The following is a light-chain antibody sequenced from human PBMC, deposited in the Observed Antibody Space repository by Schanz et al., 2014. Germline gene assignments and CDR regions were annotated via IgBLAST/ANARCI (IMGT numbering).Light chain of an antibody. Sequence: EIVLTQSPGTLSLSPGERATLSCRASQSVSSSYLAWYQQKPGQAPRLLIFDASTRAAGIPDRFSGSGSVTDFTLTISSLEPEDFAVYYCQQRDNWPLTFGGGTKVEIK. J-gene: IGKJ4*01. CDR3: QQRDNWPLT. CDR2: DAS. CDR1: QSVSSSY. V-gene: IGKV3D-20*02.